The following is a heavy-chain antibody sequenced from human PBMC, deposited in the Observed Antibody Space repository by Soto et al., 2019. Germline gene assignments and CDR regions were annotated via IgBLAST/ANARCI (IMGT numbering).Heavy chain of an antibody. Sequence: ASVKVSCKASGYTFTGYAMHWVRQAPGQGLEWMGWISAYNGNTNYAQKLQGRVTMTTDTSTSTAYMELRSLRSDDTAVYYCARTPRSLNFDYWGQGTLVTVSS. CDR3: ARTPRSLNFDY. J-gene: IGHJ4*02. CDR2: ISAYNGNT. V-gene: IGHV1-18*01. D-gene: IGHD2-15*01. CDR1: GYTFTGYA.